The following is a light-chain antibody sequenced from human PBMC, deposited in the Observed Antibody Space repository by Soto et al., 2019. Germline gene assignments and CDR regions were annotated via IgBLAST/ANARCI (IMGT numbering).Light chain of an antibody. CDR2: ANS. J-gene: IGLJ2*01. V-gene: IGLV1-40*01. Sequence: QTVLTQPPSVSGAPGQRVTISCTGSSSNIGGGYDVHWYQQLPGTAPKLLIFANSNRPSGVPDRFSGSKSDTSASLAITGLQAEDEADYYCQSYDSSLSVYVVFGGGTKLTVL. CDR1: SSNIGGGYD. CDR3: QSYDSSLSVYVV.